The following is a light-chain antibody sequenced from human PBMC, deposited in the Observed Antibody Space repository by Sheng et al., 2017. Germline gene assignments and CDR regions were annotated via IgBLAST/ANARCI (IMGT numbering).Light chain of an antibody. CDR3: QKYGSSVNT. CDR1: QTVSSSY. Sequence: EIVLTQSPGTLSLSPGERATLSCRASQTVSSSYLAWYQQKPGQAPRLLMYGASSRATGIPDRFSGSGSGTDFTLTISRLEPEDFAVYYCQKYGSSVNTFGQGTKLEI. CDR2: GAS. J-gene: IGKJ2*01. V-gene: IGKV3-20*01.